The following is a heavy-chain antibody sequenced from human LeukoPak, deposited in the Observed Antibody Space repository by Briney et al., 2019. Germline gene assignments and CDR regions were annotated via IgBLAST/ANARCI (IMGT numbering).Heavy chain of an antibody. Sequence: SETLSLTCAVYGGSFSGYYWSWIRQPPGKGLEWIGEINHSGSTNYNPSLKSRVTISVDTSENQFSLKLSSVTAADTAVYYCAREEAYYDSTWGQGTLVTVSS. CDR3: AREEAYYDST. CDR2: INHSGST. J-gene: IGHJ5*02. V-gene: IGHV4-34*01. D-gene: IGHD3-22*01. CDR1: GGSFSGYY.